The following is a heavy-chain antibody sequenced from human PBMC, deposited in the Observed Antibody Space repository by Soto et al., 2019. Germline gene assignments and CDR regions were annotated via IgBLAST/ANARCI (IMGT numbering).Heavy chain of an antibody. D-gene: IGHD6-6*01. J-gene: IGHJ3*02. CDR2: IFYSGNI. V-gene: IGHV4-59*01. Sequence: QVQLQESGPGLVKPSETLSLTCTVSGGSISSYYWSWIRQPPGRGLEWIGYIFYSGNIDYNPSLKSRVTISLDTSKNQFSLRLSSVTAADTAVYYCARDRSYSTSRYDAFDIWGQGTMVTVSS. CDR1: GGSISSYY. CDR3: ARDRSYSTSRYDAFDI.